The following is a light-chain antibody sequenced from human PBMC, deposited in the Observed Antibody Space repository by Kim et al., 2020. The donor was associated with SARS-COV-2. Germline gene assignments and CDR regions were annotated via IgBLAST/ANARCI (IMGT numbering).Light chain of an antibody. Sequence: GQSITISSTGTSSDVSGYNYVSWYQQHPGKAPKRIIFDVSNRPSGVSNRFSGSKSGNTASLTISGLQAEDEADYYCSSYTDSTIYVFGTGTKVTVL. CDR3: SSYTDSTIYV. J-gene: IGLJ1*01. V-gene: IGLV2-14*03. CDR2: DVS. CDR1: SSDVSGYNY.